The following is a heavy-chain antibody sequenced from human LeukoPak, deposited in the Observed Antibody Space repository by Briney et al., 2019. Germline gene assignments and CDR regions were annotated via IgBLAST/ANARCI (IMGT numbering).Heavy chain of an antibody. CDR3: ARAWGYSGYNPNYYYYYYMDV. D-gene: IGHD5-12*01. J-gene: IGHJ6*03. Sequence: ASVKVSCKASGYTFTDYYMHWVRQAPGQGLEWMGRINPNSGGTNYAQKFQGRVTMTRDTSISTAYMELSRLRSDDTAVYYCARAWGYSGYNPNYYYYYYMDVWGKGTTVTVSS. V-gene: IGHV1-2*06. CDR1: GYTFTDYY. CDR2: INPNSGGT.